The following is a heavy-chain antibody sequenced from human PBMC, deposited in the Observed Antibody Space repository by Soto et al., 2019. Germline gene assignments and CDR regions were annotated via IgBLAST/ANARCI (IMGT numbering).Heavy chain of an antibody. Sequence: SETLSLTCTVSGRPVSSGGYYWTWIRQHPGRGLEWIGYIYHVGSPYYNPSLENRVTISLDTSKNQFSLNLTSVTAADTAIYYCVRDRALDSSGHWFDTWGQGTLVTVSS. D-gene: IGHD3-22*01. J-gene: IGHJ5*02. CDR2: IYHVGSP. V-gene: IGHV4-31*03. CDR3: VRDRALDSSGHWFDT. CDR1: GRPVSSGGYY.